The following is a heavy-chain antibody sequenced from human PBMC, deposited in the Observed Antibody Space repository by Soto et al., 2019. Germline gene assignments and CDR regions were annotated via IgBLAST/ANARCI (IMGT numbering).Heavy chain of an antibody. Sequence: EVHLVESGGGLVLPGASLRLSCAASGYTFSPFWMHWVRQTPGKGLEWVSHINGDGTTKIYADSVKGRFTISRDNAKNTLYLQMNSLRAEDTAVYYCARDRGYPDSFDIWGQGTLVTVSS. V-gene: IGHV3-74*01. J-gene: IGHJ3*02. D-gene: IGHD3-10*01. CDR3: ARDRGYPDSFDI. CDR2: INGDGTTK. CDR1: GYTFSPFW.